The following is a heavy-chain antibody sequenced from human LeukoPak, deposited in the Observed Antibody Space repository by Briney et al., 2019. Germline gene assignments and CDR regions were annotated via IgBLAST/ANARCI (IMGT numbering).Heavy chain of an antibody. D-gene: IGHD2-2*01. J-gene: IGHJ4*02. CDR3: ARRQGYCSSTSCFYYFDY. V-gene: IGHV4-39*01. Sequence: PSETLSLTCTVSGGSISSSSYYWGWIRQPPGKGLEWIGSIYYSGSTYYNPSLKSRVTISVDTSKNQFSLKLSSVTAADTAVYYCARRQGYCSSTSCFYYFDYWGQGTLVTVSS. CDR2: IYYSGST. CDR1: GGSISSSSYY.